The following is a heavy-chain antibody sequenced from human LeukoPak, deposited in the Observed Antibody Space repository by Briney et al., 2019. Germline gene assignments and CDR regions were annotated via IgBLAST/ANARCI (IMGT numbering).Heavy chain of an antibody. D-gene: IGHD6-13*01. Sequence: GGSLRLSCAASGFTFSSYAMHWVRQAPGKGLEWVAVISYDGSNKYYADSVKGRFTISRDNSKNTLYLQMNSLRAEDTAVYYCARDGDSSSWYGIYYYYYMDVWGKGTTVTVSS. CDR1: GFTFSSYA. J-gene: IGHJ6*03. CDR3: ARDGDSSSWYGIYYYYYMDV. CDR2: ISYDGSNK. V-gene: IGHV3-30-3*01.